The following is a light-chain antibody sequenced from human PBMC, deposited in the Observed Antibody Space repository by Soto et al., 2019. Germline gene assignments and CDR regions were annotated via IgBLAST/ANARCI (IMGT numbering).Light chain of an antibody. CDR3: QQRSNWPPGPYT. Sequence: EIVLTQSPATLSLSPGERATLSCRVSQSVSSYLAWYQQKPGQAPRLLIYDASNRATGIPARFSGSGSGTDFTLTISSLEPEDFAVYYCQQRSNWPPGPYTFGQGTKLEIK. V-gene: IGKV3-11*01. CDR1: QSVSSY. J-gene: IGKJ2*01. CDR2: DAS.